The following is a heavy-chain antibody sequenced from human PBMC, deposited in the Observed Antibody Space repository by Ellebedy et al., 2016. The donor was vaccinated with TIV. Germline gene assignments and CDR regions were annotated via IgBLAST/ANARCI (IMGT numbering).Heavy chain of an antibody. CDR1: GGSISSYY. D-gene: IGHD3-10*01. CDR2: IYYSGST. V-gene: IGHV4-59*01. Sequence: MPSETLSLTCAVSGGSISSYYWSWIRQPPGKGLEWIGYIYYSGSTNYNPSLKSRVTISVDTSKNQFSLKLSSVTAADTAVYYCARGRRFGDSNDYWGQGTLVTVSS. CDR3: ARGRRFGDSNDY. J-gene: IGHJ4*02.